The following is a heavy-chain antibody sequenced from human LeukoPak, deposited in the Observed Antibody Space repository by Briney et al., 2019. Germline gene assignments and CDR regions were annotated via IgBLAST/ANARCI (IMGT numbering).Heavy chain of an antibody. V-gene: IGHV3-7*04. J-gene: IGHJ6*02. CDR2: IKQDGSEK. Sequence: GGSLRLSCAASGSTFSSYWMSWVRQAPGKGLEWVANIKQDGSEKYYADSVEARFTVSRDNAKNSLSLQMNSLRGEDTAVYFCARGDAWAWGVCGQGTTVTVSS. D-gene: IGHD3-16*01. CDR1: GSTFSSYW. CDR3: ARGDAWAWGV.